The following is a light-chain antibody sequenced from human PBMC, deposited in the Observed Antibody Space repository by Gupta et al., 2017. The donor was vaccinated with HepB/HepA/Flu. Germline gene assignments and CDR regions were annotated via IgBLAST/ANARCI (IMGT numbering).Light chain of an antibody. Sequence: SDELTPPPSVSVSPGQTASITCSGDKLGDKYACWYQQKPGQSPVLVIYQDSKRPSGIPERFSGSNAGNTATLTISGTQAMDEADYYCQAWDSSTAKVVFGGGTKLTVL. V-gene: IGLV3-1*01. CDR1: KLGDKY. J-gene: IGLJ2*01. CDR2: QDS. CDR3: QAWDSSTAKVV.